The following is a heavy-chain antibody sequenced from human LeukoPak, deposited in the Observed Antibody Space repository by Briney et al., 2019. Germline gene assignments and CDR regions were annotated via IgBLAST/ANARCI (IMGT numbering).Heavy chain of an antibody. CDR1: GGSISSYY. CDR3: ARINIAARRGVRDY. Sequence: SETLSLTCTVSGGSISSYYWSWIRQPPGKGLEWIGYIYYGGSTNYNPSLKSRVTISVDTFKNQFSLKLSSVTAADTAVYYCARINIAARRGVRDYWGQGTLVTVSS. V-gene: IGHV4-59*12. J-gene: IGHJ4*02. CDR2: IYYGGST. D-gene: IGHD6-6*01.